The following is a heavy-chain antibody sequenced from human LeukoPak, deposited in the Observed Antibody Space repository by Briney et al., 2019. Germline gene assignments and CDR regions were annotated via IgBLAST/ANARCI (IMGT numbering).Heavy chain of an antibody. CDR3: ARTSEVYCRSTRCCAYYYYMDV. Sequence: SETLSLTCTVSGGSISSYYWSWIRQPPGKGLEYIGYIHYSGSTNYNPSLKSRVTISVDTSKNQFSLKLRSVTAADTAVYYCARTSEVYCRSTRCCAYYYYMDVWGKGTTVTISS. CDR1: GGSISSYY. J-gene: IGHJ6*03. V-gene: IGHV4-59*01. D-gene: IGHD2-2*01. CDR2: IHYSGST.